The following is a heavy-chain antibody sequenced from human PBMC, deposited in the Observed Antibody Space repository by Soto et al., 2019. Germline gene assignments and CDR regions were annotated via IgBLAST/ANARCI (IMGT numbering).Heavy chain of an antibody. CDR3: ARDKITGLFDY. D-gene: IGHD2-8*02. CDR2: INHSGST. J-gene: IGHJ4*02. Sequence: QVQLQQWGAGLLKPSETLSLTCAVYGGSFSGYYWTWIRQPPGTGLEWIGEINHSGSTNYNTSLKSRVTTSVGTAKNQSSLKLTSVTAADTAVYYCARDKITGLFDYWGQGTLVTVSS. CDR1: GGSFSGYY. V-gene: IGHV4-34*01.